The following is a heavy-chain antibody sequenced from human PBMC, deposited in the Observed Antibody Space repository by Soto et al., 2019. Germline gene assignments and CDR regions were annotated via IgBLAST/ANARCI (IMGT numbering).Heavy chain of an antibody. CDR3: ARDRGVGYYYY. V-gene: IGHV4-59*01. D-gene: IGHD3-22*01. Sequence: SDTPSLTFTVYGCSISSYYWSWIRQPPGKGLEWIGYIYYSGSTNYNPSLKSRVTISVDTSKNQFSLKLSSVTAADTAVYYCARDRGVGYYYYWGQGTLVTVSS. J-gene: IGHJ4*02. CDR1: GCSISSYY. CDR2: IYYSGST.